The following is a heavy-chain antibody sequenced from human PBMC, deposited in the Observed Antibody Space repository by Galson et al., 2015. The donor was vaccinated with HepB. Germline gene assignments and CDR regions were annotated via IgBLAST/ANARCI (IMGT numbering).Heavy chain of an antibody. J-gene: IGHJ4*02. D-gene: IGHD2-15*01. CDR2: IWYDGSEK. CDR1: GFTSSSYA. V-gene: IGHV3-33*01. Sequence: SLRLSCAASGFTSSSYAMHWVRQAPGKGLEWVAIIWYDGSEKYYAETVKGRFTISRDNSKNTLYLQMNSLRAEDTAVYYCARAPGGSGRYVDYWGQGTLVTVSS. CDR3: ARAPGGSGRYVDY.